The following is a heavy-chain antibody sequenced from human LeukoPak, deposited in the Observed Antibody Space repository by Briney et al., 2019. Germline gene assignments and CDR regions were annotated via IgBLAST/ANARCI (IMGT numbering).Heavy chain of an antibody. CDR3: ARSQAVVSSSLYYYYMDV. J-gene: IGHJ6*03. V-gene: IGHV1-18*01. Sequence: ASVKVSCKASGYTFLSHGFSRVRQAPGQGLEWMGWTSTNNRNTNYAQRLQGRVTMTTDTSTNTAYMELRTLRSDDTAVYYCARSQAVVSSSLYYYYMDVWGKGTTIIVSS. CDR2: TSTNNRNT. CDR1: GYTFLSHG. D-gene: IGHD2-2*01.